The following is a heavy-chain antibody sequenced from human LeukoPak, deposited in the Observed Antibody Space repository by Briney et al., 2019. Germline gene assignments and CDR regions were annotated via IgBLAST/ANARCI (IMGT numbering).Heavy chain of an antibody. J-gene: IGHJ6*03. CDR3: ARGSVWGHYYYYMDV. V-gene: IGHV4-34*01. CDR1: GGSFSGYY. CDR2: ISHSGST. D-gene: IGHD3-16*01. Sequence: SETLSLTCAVYGGSFSGYYWSWIRQPPGKGLEWIGEISHSGSTNYNPSLKSRVTISVDTSKNQFSLKLSSVTAADTAVYYCARGSVWGHYYYYMDVWGKGTTVTVSS.